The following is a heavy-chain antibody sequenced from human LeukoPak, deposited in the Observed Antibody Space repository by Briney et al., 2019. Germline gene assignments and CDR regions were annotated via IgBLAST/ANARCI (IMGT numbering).Heavy chain of an antibody. V-gene: IGHV4-59*01. J-gene: IGHJ4*02. CDR3: ARGGRDGYNFDY. D-gene: IGHD5-24*01. Sequence: SETLSLTCTVSGGSISSYYWSWIRQPPGKGLEWIGYIYYSGSANYNPSLKSRVTISVETSKNQFSLKLSSVTAADTAVYYCARGGRDGYNFDYWGQGNLVTVSS. CDR2: IYYSGSA. CDR1: GGSISSYY.